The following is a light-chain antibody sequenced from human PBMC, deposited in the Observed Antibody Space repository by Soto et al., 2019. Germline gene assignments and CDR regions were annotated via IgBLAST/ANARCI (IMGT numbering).Light chain of an antibody. Sequence: DIQMTQSPSSLSAFVGDRVTITCRASQSISDYLNWYQQKPGKAPKLLIYAASSLQSGVPSRFSGSGSGPDFTLTFSSLQPEDFATYYCQQSYSMPRTFGQGTKLEIK. V-gene: IGKV1-39*01. CDR2: AAS. CDR1: QSISDY. CDR3: QQSYSMPRT. J-gene: IGKJ2*01.